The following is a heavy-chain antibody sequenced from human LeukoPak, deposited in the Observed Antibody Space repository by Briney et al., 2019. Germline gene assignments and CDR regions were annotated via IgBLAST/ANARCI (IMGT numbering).Heavy chain of an antibody. V-gene: IGHV3-33*01. D-gene: IGHD6-19*01. CDR1: GFTFTSYG. Sequence: GGSLRLSCAASGFTFTSYGMHWVRQAPDKGLERVADIWYDGSNKYYADSVKGRFTISRDNSKNTLYLQMNSLRAEDTAVYYCVRDSPSGFFDLWGRGTLVTVSS. J-gene: IGHJ2*01. CDR2: IWYDGSNK. CDR3: VRDSPSGFFDL.